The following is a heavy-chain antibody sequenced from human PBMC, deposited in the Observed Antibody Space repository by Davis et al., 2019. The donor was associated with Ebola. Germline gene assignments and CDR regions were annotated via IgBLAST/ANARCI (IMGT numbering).Heavy chain of an antibody. CDR1: GYTFADYY. CDR2: INPNSGVT. J-gene: IGHJ4*02. CDR3: AREFGNSSSWYLGY. Sequence: ASVKVSCKASGYTFADYYIHWVRQAPGQGLEWMGWINPNSGVTNYPENFQGRVSMTRDTSISTAYMELSRLRSDDTAVYYCAREFGNSSSWYLGYWGQGTLVIVSS. V-gene: IGHV1-2*02. D-gene: IGHD6-13*01.